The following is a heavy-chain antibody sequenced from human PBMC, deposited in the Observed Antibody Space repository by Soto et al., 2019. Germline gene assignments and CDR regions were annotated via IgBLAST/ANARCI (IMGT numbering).Heavy chain of an antibody. V-gene: IGHV1-69*13. CDR1: GGTFSSYA. CDR2: IIPIFGTA. Sequence: SVKVSCKASGGTFSSYAISWVRQAPGQGLEWMGGIIPIFGTANYAQKFQGRVTITADESTSTAYMELSSLRSEDTAVYYCASSASITIFGVVIPNYYYYGMDVWGQGTTVTVSS. CDR3: ASSASITIFGVVIPNYYYYGMDV. D-gene: IGHD3-3*01. J-gene: IGHJ6*02.